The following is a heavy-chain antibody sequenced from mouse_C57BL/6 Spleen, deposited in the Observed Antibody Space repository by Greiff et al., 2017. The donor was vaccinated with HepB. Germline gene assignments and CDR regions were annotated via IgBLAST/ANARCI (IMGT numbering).Heavy chain of an antibody. CDR3: ARGTGTDAY. CDR2: IDPSDSYT. CDR1: GYTFTSYW. Sequence: VQLQQPGAELVKPGASVKLSCKASGYTFTSYWMQWVKQRPGQGLEWIGEIDPSDSYTNYNQKFKGKATLTVDTSSSTAYMPLSSLTSEDSAVYYCARGTGTDAYWGQGTLVTVSA. D-gene: IGHD4-1*01. J-gene: IGHJ3*01. V-gene: IGHV1-50*01.